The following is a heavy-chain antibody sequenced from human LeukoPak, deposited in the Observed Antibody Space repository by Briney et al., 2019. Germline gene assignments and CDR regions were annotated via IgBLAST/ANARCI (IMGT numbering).Heavy chain of an antibody. Sequence: PSETLSLTCTVSGVSISNYYWSWIRQPPGKGLEWIGYIYYSGSTNYNPSLKSRVTISVDTSKNQVSLKLSSVTAADTAVYYCARVTRYYMDVWGKGTTVTVSS. CDR3: ARVTRYYMDV. J-gene: IGHJ6*03. V-gene: IGHV4-59*12. D-gene: IGHD1-14*01. CDR1: GVSISNYY. CDR2: IYYSGST.